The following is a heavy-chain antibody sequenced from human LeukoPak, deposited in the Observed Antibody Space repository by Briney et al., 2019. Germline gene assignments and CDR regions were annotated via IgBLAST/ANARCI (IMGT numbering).Heavy chain of an antibody. V-gene: IGHV5-51*01. CDR2: IYPGDSDT. CDR1: GYRFTSYW. J-gene: IGHJ3*02. D-gene: IGHD1-26*01. CDR3: ARRRGRYSGDAFDI. Sequence: GESLKISCKGSGYRFTSYWISWVRQMPGKGLEWMGFIYPGDSDTRYRPSFQGQVTISADKSMSTAYLQWSSLKASDTAMYYCARRRGRYSGDAFDIWGQGRMVTVSS.